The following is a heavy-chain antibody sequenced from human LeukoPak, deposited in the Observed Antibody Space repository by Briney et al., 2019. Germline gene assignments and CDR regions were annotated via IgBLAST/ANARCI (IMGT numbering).Heavy chain of an antibody. CDR2: ISSSSSYI. V-gene: IGHV3-21*01. CDR3: ASSFSEYYDSSGHYSY. Sequence: GGSLRLSCAASGFTFSSYSMNWVRRAPGKGLEWVSSISSSSSYIYYADSVKGRFTISGDNAKNSLYLQMNSLRAEDTAVYYCASSFSEYYDSSGHYSYWGQGTLVTVSS. CDR1: GFTFSSYS. J-gene: IGHJ4*02. D-gene: IGHD3-22*01.